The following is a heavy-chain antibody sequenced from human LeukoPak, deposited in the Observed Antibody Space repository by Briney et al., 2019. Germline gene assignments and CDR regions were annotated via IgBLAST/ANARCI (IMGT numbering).Heavy chain of an antibody. CDR2: INPNSGGT. V-gene: IGHV1-2*02. J-gene: IGHJ5*02. CDR1: GYSFTNYG. Sequence: ASVKVSCKASGYSFTNYGISWVRQAPGQGLEWMGWINPNSGGTNYAQKFQGRVTMTRDTSISTAYMELSRLGSDDTAVYYCARANSGWYYPFDPWGQGTLVTVSS. CDR3: ARANSGWYYPFDP. D-gene: IGHD6-19*01.